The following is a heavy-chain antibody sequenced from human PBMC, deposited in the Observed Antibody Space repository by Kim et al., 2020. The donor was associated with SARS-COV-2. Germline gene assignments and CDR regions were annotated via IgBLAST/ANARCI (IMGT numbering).Heavy chain of an antibody. D-gene: IGHD2-2*01. J-gene: IGHJ5*01. CDR3: AKDRRYQGVTEGGFDS. V-gene: IGHV3-9*01. Sequence: ASVRGRITISRDTAKNALFLQMNSLTIEYTAFYYCAKDRRYQGVTEGGFDSWGQGTLVTVSS.